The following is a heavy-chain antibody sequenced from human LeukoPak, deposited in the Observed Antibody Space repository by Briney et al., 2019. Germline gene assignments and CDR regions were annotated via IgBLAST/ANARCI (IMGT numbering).Heavy chain of an antibody. V-gene: IGHV1-18*01. D-gene: IGHD2-2*01. CDR2: ISAYNGNT. J-gene: IGHJ4*02. CDR1: GYTFTSYG. Sequence: ASVKVSCKASGYTFTSYGISWVRQAPGQGLEWMGWISAYNGNTNYALKLQGRVTMTTDTSTSTAFMELRSLRSDDTAVYYCARVDIIVVVPAAMNYWGQGTLVTVSS. CDR3: ARVDIIVVVPAAMNY.